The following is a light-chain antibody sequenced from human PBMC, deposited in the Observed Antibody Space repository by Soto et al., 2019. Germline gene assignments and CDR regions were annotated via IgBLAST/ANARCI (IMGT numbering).Light chain of an antibody. CDR2: GAS. CDR1: QSVSSTY. J-gene: IGKJ1*01. CDR3: QQYGSSPQT. V-gene: IGKV3-20*01. Sequence: EIVLTQSPGTLSLPPGEGATLSCRASQSVSSTYLAWYQQKAGQAPRLLIYGASSRATGIPDRFSGSGSGTDFTLTISRLEPEDFAVYYCQQYGSSPQTFGQGTKVEIK.